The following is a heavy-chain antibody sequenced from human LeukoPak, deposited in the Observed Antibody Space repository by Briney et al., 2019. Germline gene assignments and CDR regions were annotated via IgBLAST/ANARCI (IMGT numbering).Heavy chain of an antibody. CDR2: ISSSSSYI. Sequence: TGGSLRLSCAASGFTFSSYSMNWVRQAPGKGLEWFSSISSSSSYIYYADSVKGRFTISRDNAKNSLYLQMNSLRAEDTAVYYCARDRGYDSSGYYHKGIYWGQGTLVTVSS. CDR1: GFTFSSYS. J-gene: IGHJ4*02. CDR3: ARDRGYDSSGYYHKGIY. V-gene: IGHV3-21*01. D-gene: IGHD3-22*01.